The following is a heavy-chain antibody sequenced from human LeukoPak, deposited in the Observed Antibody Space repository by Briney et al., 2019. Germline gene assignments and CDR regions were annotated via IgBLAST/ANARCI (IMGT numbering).Heavy chain of an antibody. V-gene: IGHV4-59*08. J-gene: IGHJ4*02. D-gene: IGHD6-19*01. Sequence: KPSETLPLTCTVSGGSISGYYWSWIRQPPGKGLEWIGYIYHSGNTNYNPSLRSRVTISVDTSRNQFSLNLSSVTAADTAVYYCARRGIPVAGLDYWGQGSLVAVSS. CDR3: ARRGIPVAGLDY. CDR1: GGSISGYY. CDR2: IYHSGNT.